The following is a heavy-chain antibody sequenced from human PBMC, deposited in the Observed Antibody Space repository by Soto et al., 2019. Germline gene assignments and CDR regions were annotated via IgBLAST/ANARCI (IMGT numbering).Heavy chain of an antibody. CDR1: GFTFSSYA. V-gene: IGHV3-23*01. D-gene: IGHD6-13*01. J-gene: IGHJ5*02. Sequence: WGSLRLSCAASGFTFSSYAMSWVRQAPGKGLEWVSAISGSGGSTYYADSVKGRFTISRDNSKNTLYLQMNSLRAEDTAVYYCAKDPRAGLVLGWFDPWGQGTLVTVSS. CDR2: ISGSGGST. CDR3: AKDPRAGLVLGWFDP.